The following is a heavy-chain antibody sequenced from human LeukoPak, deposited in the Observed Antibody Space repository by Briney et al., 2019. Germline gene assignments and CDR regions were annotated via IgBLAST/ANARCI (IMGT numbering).Heavy chain of an antibody. CDR2: IKKDGSDR. Sequence: GGSLRLSCEASGCTFRNYWMRWVRQVPGTGREWVADIKKDGSDRNYVTSVRGRFTISRDNAESSLYLQMNSLRAEDTAVYYCVRNLAVAGTCFDSWGQGTLVTVSS. CDR1: GCTFRNYW. V-gene: IGHV3-7*03. D-gene: IGHD6-19*01. J-gene: IGHJ4*02. CDR3: VRNLAVAGTCFDS.